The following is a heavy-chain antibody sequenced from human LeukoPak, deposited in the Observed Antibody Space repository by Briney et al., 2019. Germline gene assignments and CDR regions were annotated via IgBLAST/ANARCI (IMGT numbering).Heavy chain of an antibody. CDR2: IKSKTDGGTV. V-gene: IGHV3-15*01. CDR1: ELSFSRYS. Sequence: GGSLRLSCAASELSFSRYSMHWVRQAPGKGLEWVGRIKSKTDGGTVDYAPPVKGRFTISRDDSRNTLSLEMNFLKTEDTAVYYCTTDPGNYEIFWGQGTLVSVSS. D-gene: IGHD4-11*01. J-gene: IGHJ4*02. CDR3: TTDPGNYEIF.